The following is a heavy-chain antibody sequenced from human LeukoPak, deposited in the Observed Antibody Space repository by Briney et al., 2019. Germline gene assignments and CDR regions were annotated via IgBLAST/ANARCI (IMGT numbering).Heavy chain of an antibody. J-gene: IGHJ4*02. V-gene: IGHV3-21*01. Sequence: GGSLRLSCAASGFTFSTYSMNWVRQAPGKGLEWVSSISSSTSYIYYADSVKGRFTISRDNAKNSLYLQMNSLRAEDTAVYYCARDPGERGGWYYFDYWGQGTLVTVSS. CDR1: GFTFSTYS. D-gene: IGHD3-16*01. CDR3: ARDPGERGGWYYFDY. CDR2: ISSSTSYI.